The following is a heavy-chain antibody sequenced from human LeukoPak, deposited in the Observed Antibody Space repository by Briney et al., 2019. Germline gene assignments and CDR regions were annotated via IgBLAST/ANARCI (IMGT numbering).Heavy chain of an antibody. CDR2: ISGDGGST. J-gene: IGHJ6*02. D-gene: IGHD6-13*01. CDR3: AKDILAAAAGNYYYYGMDV. CDR1: GFTFDDYA. V-gene: IGHV3-43*02. Sequence: GGSLRLSCAASGFTFDDYAMHWVRQAPGKGLEWVSLISGDGGSTYYADSVKGRFTISRDNSKTSLYLQMNSLRTEDTALYYCAKDILAAAAGNYYYYGMDVWGQGTTVTVSS.